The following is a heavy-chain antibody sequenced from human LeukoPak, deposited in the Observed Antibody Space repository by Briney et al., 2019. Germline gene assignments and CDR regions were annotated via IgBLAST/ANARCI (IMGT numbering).Heavy chain of an antibody. CDR3: ARVPDWTYVPDY. V-gene: IGHV4-61*02. D-gene: IGHD3-16*01. Sequence: PSETLSLTCTVSGGSISSDRFYWTWVRQPAGKGLEWIGRIKSNNTNYNPSLKSRVSISLDTSTNQFSLKLSSLTAADTAVYYCARVPDWTYVPDYWGQGTLVTVSS. CDR1: GGSISSDRFY. J-gene: IGHJ4*02. CDR2: IKSNNT.